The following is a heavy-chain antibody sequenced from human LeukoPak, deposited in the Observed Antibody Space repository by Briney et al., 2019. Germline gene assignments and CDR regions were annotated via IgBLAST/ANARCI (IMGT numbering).Heavy chain of an antibody. Sequence: ASVKVSFKSSGYTFTSYDINWVRQATGQGLEWMGWMNPNRGNTGYAQKLQGRVTMTTDTSTSTAYMELRSLRSDDTAVYYCARMGTGYCSGGSCYSGNDYWGQGTLVTVSS. J-gene: IGHJ4*02. CDR1: GYTFTSYD. V-gene: IGHV1-8*01. CDR3: ARMGTGYCSGGSCYSGNDY. CDR2: MNPNRGNT. D-gene: IGHD2-15*01.